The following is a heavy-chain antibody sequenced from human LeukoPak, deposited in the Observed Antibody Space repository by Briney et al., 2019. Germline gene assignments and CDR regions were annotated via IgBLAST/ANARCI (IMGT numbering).Heavy chain of an antibody. CDR1: GDSISSSNW. CDR2: IYHSGST. J-gene: IGHJ5*02. CDR3: AREAAGQWFDP. Sequence: PSGTLSLTCAVSGDSISSSNWWTWVRQPPGKGLQWIGEIYHSGSTNYNPSLKSRVTMSLDKSKNQFSLKLTSVTAADMAVYYCAREAAGQWFDPWGQGTLVTVSS. D-gene: IGHD6-25*01. V-gene: IGHV4-4*02.